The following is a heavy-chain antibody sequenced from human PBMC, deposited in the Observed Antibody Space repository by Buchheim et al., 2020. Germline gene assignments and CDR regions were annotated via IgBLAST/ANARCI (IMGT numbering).Heavy chain of an antibody. V-gene: IGHV3-30*04. J-gene: IGHJ3*02. D-gene: IGHD6-6*01. CDR2: ISYDGSNK. Sequence: QVQLVESGGGVVQPGRSLRLSCAASGFTFSSYAMHWVRQAPGKGLEWVAVISYDGSNKYYADSVKGRFTISRDNSKNKLYLQMNSLRAEDTAVYYCAGEVAARDAFDIWGQGT. CDR3: AGEVAARDAFDI. CDR1: GFTFSSYA.